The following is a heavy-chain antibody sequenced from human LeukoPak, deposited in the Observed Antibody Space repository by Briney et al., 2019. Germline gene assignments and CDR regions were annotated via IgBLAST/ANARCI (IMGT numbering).Heavy chain of an antibody. CDR2: IYYSGST. J-gene: IGHJ3*02. CDR3: ASQGGAFDI. D-gene: IGHD3-16*01. CDR1: GGSISSYY. V-gene: IGHV4-59*08. Sequence: PSETLSLTCTVSGGSISSYYWSWIRQPPGKGLEWIGYIYYSGSTNYNPSLKSRVTISVDTSKNQFSLKLSSVTAADTAVYCCASQGGAFDIWGQGTMVTVSS.